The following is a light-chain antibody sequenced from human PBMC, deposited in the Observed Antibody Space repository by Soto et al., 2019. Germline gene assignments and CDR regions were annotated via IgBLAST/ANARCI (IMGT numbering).Light chain of an antibody. Sequence: DIPMTQSPSTLSASVGDRVTITCRASQSISSWLAWYQQKPGKAPNLLIYKASSLESGVPSRFSGSGSGTEFTLTISSLQPDDFATYYCQQYSIFLWTFGQGTKVEIK. CDR2: KAS. J-gene: IGKJ1*01. V-gene: IGKV1-5*03. CDR1: QSISSW. CDR3: QQYSIFLWT.